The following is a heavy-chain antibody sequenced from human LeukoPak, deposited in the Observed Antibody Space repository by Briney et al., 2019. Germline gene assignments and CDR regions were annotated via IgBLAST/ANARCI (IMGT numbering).Heavy chain of an antibody. CDR3: ASGGLVSRYLDH. Sequence: PSETLSLTCAVSGGSITSSTWWTWVRQPPGKGLEWIGEVFHSGSTNSNPSLKSRLTMSVDESKHDFSLRLTAVTAADTAVYYCASGGLVSRYLDHWGQGPWVNVSP. J-gene: IGHJ4*02. CDR1: GGSITSSTW. V-gene: IGHV4-4*02. D-gene: IGHD3-9*01. CDR2: VFHSGST.